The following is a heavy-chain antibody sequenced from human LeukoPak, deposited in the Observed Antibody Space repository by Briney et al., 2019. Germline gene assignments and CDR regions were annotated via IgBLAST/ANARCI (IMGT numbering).Heavy chain of an antibody. CDR2: IRSSSSAI. J-gene: IGHJ4*02. CDR3: ARDFSD. Sequence: GGSLRLSCAASPFIFRNDNMNWVRQAPGKGLEWVSFIRSSSSAIYYADSVKGRFTISRDNAKKSLYLQMNSLRDEDTAVYYSARDFSDWGQGTLVTVSS. D-gene: IGHD3-3*02. V-gene: IGHV3-48*02. CDR1: PFIFRNDN.